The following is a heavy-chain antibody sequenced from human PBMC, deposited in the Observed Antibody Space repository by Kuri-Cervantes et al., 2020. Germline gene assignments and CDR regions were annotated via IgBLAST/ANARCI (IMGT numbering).Heavy chain of an antibody. J-gene: IGHJ5*02. D-gene: IGHD3-22*01. V-gene: IGHV3-23*01. CDR2: ISGSGGST. CDR3: ARGRSRGSSGYDWFDP. CDR1: GFTFSSYA. Sequence: GESLKISCAASGFTFSSYAMSWVRQAPGKGLEWVSAISGSGGSTYYADSVKGRFTISRDNSKNTLYLQMNSLRVDDTAVYYCARGRSRGSSGYDWFDPWGQGTLVTVSS.